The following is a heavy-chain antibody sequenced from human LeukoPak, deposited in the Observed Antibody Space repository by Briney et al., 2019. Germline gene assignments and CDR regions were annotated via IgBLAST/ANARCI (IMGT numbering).Heavy chain of an antibody. V-gene: IGHV1-24*01. CDR1: GYTLTELS. D-gene: IGHD6-13*01. Sequence: ASVKVSCKVSGYTLTELSMHWVRQAPGEGLEWMGGFDPEDGETIYTQKFQGRVTMTEDTSTDTAYMELSSLRSEDTAVYYCATDGRSSWYSDWFDPWGQGTLVTVSS. CDR3: ATDGRSSWYSDWFDP. CDR2: FDPEDGET. J-gene: IGHJ5*02.